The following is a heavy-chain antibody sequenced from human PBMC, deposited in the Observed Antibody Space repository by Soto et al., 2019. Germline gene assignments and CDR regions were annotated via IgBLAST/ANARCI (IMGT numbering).Heavy chain of an antibody. D-gene: IGHD2-2*01. CDR3: ARVPPVVVPATNWFDP. V-gene: IGHV1-18*01. CDR2: TSAYNGNT. CDR1: GYTFTSYG. Sequence: ASVKVSCKASGYTFTSYGISWVRQAPGQGLEWMGWTSAYNGNTNYAQKLQGRVTMTTDTSTSTAYMELRSLRSDDTAVYYCARVPPVVVPATNWFDPWGQGTLVTVSS. J-gene: IGHJ5*02.